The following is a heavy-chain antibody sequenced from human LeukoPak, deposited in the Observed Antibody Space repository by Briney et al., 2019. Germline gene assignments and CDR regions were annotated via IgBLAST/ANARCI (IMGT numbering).Heavy chain of an antibody. CDR3: AREGTYSNGPDY. CDR2: INSDGTST. J-gene: IGHJ4*02. V-gene: IGHV3-74*01. CDR1: GFTFSSYA. D-gene: IGHD3-22*01. Sequence: GGSLRLSCAASGFTFSSYAMTWVRQAPGKGLVWVSRINSDGTSTTYADSVKGRFTISRDNAKNTLYLQMNSLRVEDTAVFHCAREGTYSNGPDYWGQGTLVTVSS.